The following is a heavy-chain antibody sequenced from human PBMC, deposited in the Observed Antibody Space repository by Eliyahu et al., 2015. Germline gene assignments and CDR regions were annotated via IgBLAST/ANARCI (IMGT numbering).Heavy chain of an antibody. CDR1: GFTLSSYW. V-gene: IGHV3-74*01. D-gene: IGHD1-26*01. Sequence: EVQLVESGGGLVQPGGSLXLXCAASGFTLSSYWXPWVRQAPGKGLVWVSRIXGEGGSTGXADSVKGRFTISRDNAKNTLYLQMNSLRAEDTAVYYCAGGVGATGAGRYWGQGTLVTVSS. J-gene: IGHJ4*02. CDR2: IXGEGGST. CDR3: AGGVGATGAGRY.